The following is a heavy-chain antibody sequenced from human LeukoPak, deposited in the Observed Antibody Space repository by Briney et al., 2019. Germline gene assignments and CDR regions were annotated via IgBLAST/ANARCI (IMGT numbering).Heavy chain of an antibody. CDR1: GFTFSSYG. J-gene: IGHJ4*02. Sequence: GGSLRLSCAASGFTFSSYGMHWVRQAPGKGLEWVAFIRYDGSNKYYADSVKGRFTISRDNSKNTLYPQMNSLRAEDTAVYYCAKDIRAYCGGDCYFDYWGQGTLVTVSS. CDR3: AKDIRAYCGGDCYFDY. V-gene: IGHV3-30*02. D-gene: IGHD2-21*02. CDR2: IRYDGSNK.